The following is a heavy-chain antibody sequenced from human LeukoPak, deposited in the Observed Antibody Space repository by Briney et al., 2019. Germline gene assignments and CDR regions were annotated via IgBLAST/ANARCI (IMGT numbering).Heavy chain of an antibody. V-gene: IGHV3-11*03. Sequence: PGGSLRLSCAASGFTFSDYYMSWIRQAPGKGLEWVSYISSSSSFIYYADSVKGRFTISRDNAKNSLYLQMNSLRAEDTAVYYCAKLRIWPPKYMDVWGKGTTVTISS. CDR1: GFTFSDYY. J-gene: IGHJ6*03. D-gene: IGHD3-3*01. CDR2: ISSSSSFI. CDR3: AKLRIWPPKYMDV.